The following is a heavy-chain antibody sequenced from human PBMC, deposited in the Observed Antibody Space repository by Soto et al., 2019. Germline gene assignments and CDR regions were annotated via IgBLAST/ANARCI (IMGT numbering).Heavy chain of an antibody. J-gene: IGHJ3*02. Sequence: PGGSLRLSCAASGFTFSDYYMSWIRQAPGKGLEWVSYISSSGSTIYYADSVKGRFTISRDNAKNSLYLQMNSLRAEDTAVYYCARVHNEDSSSWYAGAFDIWGQGTMVTVSS. CDR2: ISSSGSTI. V-gene: IGHV3-11*01. CDR3: ARVHNEDSSSWYAGAFDI. CDR1: GFTFSDYY. D-gene: IGHD6-13*01.